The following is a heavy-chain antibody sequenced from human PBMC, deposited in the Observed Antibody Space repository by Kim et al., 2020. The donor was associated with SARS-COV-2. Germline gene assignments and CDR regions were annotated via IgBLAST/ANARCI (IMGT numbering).Heavy chain of an antibody. D-gene: IGHD4-17*01. Sequence: SETLSLTCAVYGGSFSGYYWSWIRQPPGKGLEWIGEINHSGSTNYNPSLKSRVTISVDTSKNQFSLKLSSVTAADTAVYYCARPSMTTVTRFDYWGQGTLVTVSS. J-gene: IGHJ4*02. CDR1: GGSFSGYY. CDR2: INHSGST. V-gene: IGHV4-34*01. CDR3: ARPSMTTVTRFDY.